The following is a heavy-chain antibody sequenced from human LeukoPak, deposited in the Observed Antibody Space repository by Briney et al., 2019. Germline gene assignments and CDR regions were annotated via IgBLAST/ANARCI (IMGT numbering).Heavy chain of an antibody. CDR1: GFTFSSYA. CDR2: ISSSSTNI. D-gene: IGHD6-13*01. V-gene: IGHV3-21*01. Sequence: GGSLRLSCAASGFTFSSYAMHWVRQAPGKGLEWVSSISSSSTNIYYADSVKGRFTISRDNAKNSLYLQMNSLRAEDTAVYYCARHPKTYSSSWYNNAEYFQHWGQGTLVTVSS. CDR3: ARHPKTYSSSWYNNAEYFQH. J-gene: IGHJ1*01.